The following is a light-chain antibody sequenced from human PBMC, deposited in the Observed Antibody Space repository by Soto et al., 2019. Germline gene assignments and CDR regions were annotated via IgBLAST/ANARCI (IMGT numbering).Light chain of an antibody. J-gene: IGKJ4*01. CDR2: ATS. V-gene: IGKV1-27*01. Sequence: DIQMTQSPSSLSASVGDRVTISCRASQSVAPNLAWFQQKPGKVPKLLIYATSTLQSGIPSRFSGSGSGTDFTLTISSLQPEDVETYYCQKYNSSPLTFGGGTKVEIK. CDR1: QSVAPN. CDR3: QKYNSSPLT.